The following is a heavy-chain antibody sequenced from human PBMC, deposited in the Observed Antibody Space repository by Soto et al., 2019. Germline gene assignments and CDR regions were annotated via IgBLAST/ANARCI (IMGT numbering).Heavy chain of an antibody. D-gene: IGHD1-26*01. CDR2: IWYDGSNK. CDR1: GFTFSGYG. Sequence: QVQLVESGGGVVQPGRSLRLSCAASGFTFSGYGMHWVRHAPGKGLEWVAVIWYDGSNKYYADSVKGRFTISRDNSKNTLYLQMNSLRAEDPAVYYCQRMEWEPTFFDYWGQGTLVTVSS. V-gene: IGHV3-33*01. CDR3: QRMEWEPTFFDY. J-gene: IGHJ4*02.